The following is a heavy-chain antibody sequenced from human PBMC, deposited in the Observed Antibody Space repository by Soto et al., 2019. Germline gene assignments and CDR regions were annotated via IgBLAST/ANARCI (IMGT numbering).Heavy chain of an antibody. Sequence: PGGSLRLSCAASGFTFRNYAMYWVSQAPGKGLEWLAVISYDGSNKYYADSVKGRFTISRDNSKNTLYLQMNSLRAEDTAVYYGAKDLCSSSSCYYNYGMDVWGQGTTVTVSS. V-gene: IGHV3-30*18. D-gene: IGHD2-2*01. J-gene: IGHJ6*02. CDR2: ISYDGSNK. CDR3: AKDLCSSSSCYYNYGMDV. CDR1: GFTFRNYA.